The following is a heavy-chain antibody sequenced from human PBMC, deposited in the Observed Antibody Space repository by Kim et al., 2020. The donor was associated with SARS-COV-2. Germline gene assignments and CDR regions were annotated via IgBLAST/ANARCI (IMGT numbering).Heavy chain of an antibody. D-gene: IGHD3-16*01. CDR2: ISYDGSNK. CDR3: ARRAPGRGSMDV. J-gene: IGHJ6*02. CDR1: GFTFSSYG. Sequence: GGSLRLSCAASGFTFSSYGMHWVRQAPGKGLEWVAVISYDGSNKYYADSVKGRFTISRDNSKNTLYLQMNSLRAEDTAVYYCARRAPGRGSMDVWGQGTT. V-gene: IGHV3-33*05.